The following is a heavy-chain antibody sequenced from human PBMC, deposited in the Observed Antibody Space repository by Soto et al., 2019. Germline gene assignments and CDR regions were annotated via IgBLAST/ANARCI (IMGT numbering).Heavy chain of an antibody. J-gene: IGHJ4*02. V-gene: IGHV1-69*04. CDR1: GGTFSSYT. CDR3: AREGVVVVPAASFDY. CDR2: IIPILGIA. Sequence: SVKVSCKASGGTFSSYTISWVRQAPGQGLEWMGRIIPILGIANYAQKFQGRVTITADKSTSTAYMELSSLRSEDTAVYYCAREGVVVVPAASFDYWGQGTLVTVSS. D-gene: IGHD2-2*01.